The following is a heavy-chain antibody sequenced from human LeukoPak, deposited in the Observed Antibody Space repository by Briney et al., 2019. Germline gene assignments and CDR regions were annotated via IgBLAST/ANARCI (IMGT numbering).Heavy chain of an antibody. J-gene: IGHJ5*02. D-gene: IGHD6-6*01. V-gene: IGHV4-39*02. CDR1: GGSISSYTNY. CDR3: GSNSSSSPWFDP. CDR2: VYYTGGT. Sequence: SETLSPTCTVSGGSISSYTNYWGWIRQPPGKGLEWIATVYYTGGTYYNTSLKSRVTISIDTSRNHISLKLTSMIPAYTAMYFFGSNSSSSPWFDPWGQGTLVTVSS.